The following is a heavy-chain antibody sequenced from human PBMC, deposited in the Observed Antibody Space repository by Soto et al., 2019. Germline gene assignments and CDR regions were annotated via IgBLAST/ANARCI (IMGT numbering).Heavy chain of an antibody. CDR3: ASTSYYYGSGSYYKHSDY. V-gene: IGHV4-30-4*01. CDR1: GXSISSGDYY. CDR2: IYYSGST. Sequence: SETLSLTCTVSGXSISSGDYYWSWIRQPPGKGLEWIGYIYYSGSTDYNPSLKSRVTISVDTSKNQFSLKLSSVTAADTAVYYCASTSYYYGSGSYYKHSDYWGQGTLVTVS. D-gene: IGHD3-10*01. J-gene: IGHJ4*02.